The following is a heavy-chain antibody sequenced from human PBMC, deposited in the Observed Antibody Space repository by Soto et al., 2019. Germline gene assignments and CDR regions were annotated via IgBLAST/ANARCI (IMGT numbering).Heavy chain of an antibody. V-gene: IGHV3-30-3*01. CDR1: GFTFSSYA. CDR3: ARDGRNMVRGVTLPFYYYYYGMDV. CDR2: ISYDGSNK. Sequence: GWSLRLSCAASGFTFSSYAMHWVRQAPGKGLEWVAVISYDGSNKYYADSVKGRFTISRDNSKNTLYLQMNSLRAEDTAVYYCARDGRNMVRGVTLPFYYYYYGMDVWGQGTTFTVSS. D-gene: IGHD3-10*01. J-gene: IGHJ6*02.